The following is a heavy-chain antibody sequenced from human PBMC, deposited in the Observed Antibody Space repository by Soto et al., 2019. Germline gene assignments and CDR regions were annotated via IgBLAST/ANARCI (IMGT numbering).Heavy chain of an antibody. CDR3: AREEDYGDCVGDY. D-gene: IGHD4-17*01. V-gene: IGHV3-66*01. CDR1: GFTVSSNY. J-gene: IGHJ4*02. CDR2: IYSGGST. Sequence: EVQLVESGGGLVQPGGSLRLSCAASGFTVSSNYMSWVRQAPGKGLEWVSVIYSGGSTYYADSVKGRFTISRDNSKNTLYLQMNSLRAEDTAVYYCAREEDYGDCVGDYWGQGTLVTVSS.